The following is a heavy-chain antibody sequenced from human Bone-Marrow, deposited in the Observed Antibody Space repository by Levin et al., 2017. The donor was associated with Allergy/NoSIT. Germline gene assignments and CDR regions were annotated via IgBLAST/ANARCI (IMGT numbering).Heavy chain of an antibody. V-gene: IGHV3-30-3*01. D-gene: IGHD1-1*01. Sequence: PGGSLRLSCAVSGFIFNNYAMHWVRQAPGKGLEWVAVISLDGNTKNYVDSVKGRFSISRDNSKNTLYLHMSSLTIEDTAVYYCARGGIHFDYWGQGTRVTVSS. J-gene: IGHJ4*02. CDR2: ISLDGNTK. CDR3: ARGGIHFDY. CDR1: GFIFNNYA.